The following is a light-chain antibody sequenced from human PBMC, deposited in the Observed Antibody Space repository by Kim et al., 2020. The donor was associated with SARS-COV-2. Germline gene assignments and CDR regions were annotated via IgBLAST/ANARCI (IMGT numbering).Light chain of an antibody. CDR1: SSNIGNNY. V-gene: IGLV1-51*01. CDR3: GTWDSSLSAGL. CDR2: DNN. Sequence: GQKVTISCSGSSSNIGNNYVSWYQQHPGTAPKLLIYDNNKRPSGIPDRFSGSKSGTSATLGITGLQTGDEADYFCGTWDSSLSAGLFGGGTKLTVL. J-gene: IGLJ2*01.